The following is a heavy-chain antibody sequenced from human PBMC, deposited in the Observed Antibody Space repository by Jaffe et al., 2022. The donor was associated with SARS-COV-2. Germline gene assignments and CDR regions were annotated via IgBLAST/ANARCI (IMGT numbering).Heavy chain of an antibody. Sequence: EVQLVESGGGLVMPGGSLRLSCAVSGFIFHNARMSWVRRAPGKGLEWVGRIKSKADGGTTDYAAPVKGRFTISRDDSKNTLYLQMNSLKIEDTAVYYCTTVKVMVTHGLDYWGRGTLVTVSS. CDR3: TTVKVMVTHGLDY. V-gene: IGHV3-15*01. CDR1: GFIFHNAR. CDR2: IKSKADGGTT. D-gene: IGHD2-21*02. J-gene: IGHJ4*02.